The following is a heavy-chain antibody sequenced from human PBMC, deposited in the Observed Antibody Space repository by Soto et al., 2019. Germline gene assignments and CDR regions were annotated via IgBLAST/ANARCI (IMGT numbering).Heavy chain of an antibody. CDR1: GYSFTSYW. CDR2: CDPSDSYT. J-gene: IGHJ5*02. Sequence: GESLKISCKGSGYSFTSYWISWVRQMPGKGLEWMGRCDPSDSYTNYSPSFQGHVTISADKSISTAYLQWSSLKASHTTMHYCASHRSGFNCFDPWGQETRVTV. V-gene: IGHV5-10-1*01. CDR3: ASHRSGFNCFDP. D-gene: IGHD6-19*01.